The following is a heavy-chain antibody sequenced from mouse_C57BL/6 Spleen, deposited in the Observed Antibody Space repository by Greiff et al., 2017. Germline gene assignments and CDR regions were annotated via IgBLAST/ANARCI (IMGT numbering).Heavy chain of an antibody. CDR2: ISDGGSYT. D-gene: IGHD1-1*01. CDR1: GFTFSSYA. V-gene: IGHV5-4*03. J-gene: IGHJ3*01. Sequence: DVMLVESGGGLVKPGGSLKLSCAASGFTFSSYAMSWVRQTPEKRLEWVATISDGGSYTYYPDNVKGRFTISRDNAKNNLYLQMSHLKSEDTAMYYCAKYGSGAYWGQGTLVTVSA. CDR3: AKYGSGAY.